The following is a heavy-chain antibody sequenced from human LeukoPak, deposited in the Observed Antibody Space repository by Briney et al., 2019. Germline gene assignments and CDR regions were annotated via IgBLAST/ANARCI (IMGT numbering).Heavy chain of an antibody. CDR3: AKALSNMIVVVISDY. J-gene: IGHJ4*02. CDR2: ISGSGGST. CDR1: GFTFSSYA. Sequence: GGSLRLSCAASGFTFSSYAMSWVRQAPGKGLEWVSAISGSGGSTYYAHSVKGRFTISRDNSKNTLYLQMDSLRAEDTAVYYCAKALSNMIVVVISDYWGQGTLVTVS. V-gene: IGHV3-23*01. D-gene: IGHD3-22*01.